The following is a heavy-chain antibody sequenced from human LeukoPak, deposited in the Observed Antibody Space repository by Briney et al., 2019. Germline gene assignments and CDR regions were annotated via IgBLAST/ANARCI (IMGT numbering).Heavy chain of an antibody. CDR3: ARDGIMITFGGVIAGYWYFDL. J-gene: IGHJ2*01. Sequence: PGGSLRLSCAASGFTFSSYSMNWVRQAPGKGLEWVSHISSSSSTIYYGDSVKGRFTISRDNAKNSLYLQMNSLRAEDTAVYYCARDGIMITFGGVIAGYWYFDLWGRGTLVTVSS. V-gene: IGHV3-48*04. CDR1: GFTFSSYS. D-gene: IGHD3-16*02. CDR2: ISSSSSTI.